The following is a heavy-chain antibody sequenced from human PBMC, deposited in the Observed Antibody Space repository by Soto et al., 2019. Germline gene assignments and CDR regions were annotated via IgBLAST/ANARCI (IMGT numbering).Heavy chain of an antibody. V-gene: IGHV3-23*01. CDR3: GKNYYFDN. Sequence: GGSLRHSCAASGLPCSSYAMSWVRQAPGKGLEWVSSVGVSGDTYYADSVEGRFIISRDNSENTVNLQMNSLRAEDTAIYYCGKNYYFDNWGQGTLVTVSS. J-gene: IGHJ4*02. CDR2: VGVSGDT. CDR1: GLPCSSYA.